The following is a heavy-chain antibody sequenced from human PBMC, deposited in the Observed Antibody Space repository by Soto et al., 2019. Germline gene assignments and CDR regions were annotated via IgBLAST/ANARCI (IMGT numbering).Heavy chain of an antibody. Sequence: ASVKVSCKASGYTFTGYYMHWVRQAPGQGLEWMGWINPNSGGTNYAQKFQGWVTMTRDTSISTAYMELSRLRSDDTAVYYCARDLPLRPVTTVTRGFGYYYYGMDVWGQGTTVTVSS. V-gene: IGHV1-2*04. J-gene: IGHJ6*02. CDR1: GYTFTGYY. D-gene: IGHD4-17*01. CDR3: ARDLPLRPVTTVTRGFGYYYYGMDV. CDR2: INPNSGGT.